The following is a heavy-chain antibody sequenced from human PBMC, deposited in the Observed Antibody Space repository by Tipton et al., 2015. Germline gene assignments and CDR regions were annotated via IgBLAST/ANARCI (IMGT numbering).Heavy chain of an antibody. Sequence: TLSLTCAVSGGSISSSTNWWSWVRQPPGKGLEWIGEIHHGGSTNYNPSLKSRVTMSVDTSKNQFSLHLSSVTAEDTAVYYCARDRLDCGGGSCNHYWCFDLWGRGTLVTVSS. V-gene: IGHV4-4*02. CDR2: IHHGGST. CDR3: ARDRLDCGGGSCNHYWCFDL. J-gene: IGHJ2*01. D-gene: IGHD2-21*01. CDR1: GGSISSSTNW.